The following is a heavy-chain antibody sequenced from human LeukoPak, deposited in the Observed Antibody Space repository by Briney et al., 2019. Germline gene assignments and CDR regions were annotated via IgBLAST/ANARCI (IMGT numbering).Heavy chain of an antibody. CDR2: IYYSGST. CDR1: GGSISSYY. V-gene: IGHV4-59*07. Sequence: SDTLSLTCTVSGGSISSYYWIWLRQPRGKALEWLGYIYYSGSTSYNPSLKSRVTISVDTSKNQVSLNVRSVTAADTAVYYCARWADCSNISCRKGFDYWGQGTLVTVSS. J-gene: IGHJ4*02. CDR3: ARWADCSNISCRKGFDY. D-gene: IGHD2-2*01.